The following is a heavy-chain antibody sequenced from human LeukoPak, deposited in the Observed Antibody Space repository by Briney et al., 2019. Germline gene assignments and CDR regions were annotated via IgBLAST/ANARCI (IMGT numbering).Heavy chain of an antibody. CDR1: GFTFDDYA. V-gene: IGHV3-9*01. Sequence: PGRSLRLSCAASGFTFDDYAMHWVRQAPGKGLEWVSGISWNSGSIGYADSVKGRFTISRDIAKNSLYLQMNSLRAEDTALYYCAKARGVTDYGGNSHFDYWGQGTLVTVSS. D-gene: IGHD4-23*01. CDR2: ISWNSGSI. J-gene: IGHJ4*02. CDR3: AKARGVTDYGGNSHFDY.